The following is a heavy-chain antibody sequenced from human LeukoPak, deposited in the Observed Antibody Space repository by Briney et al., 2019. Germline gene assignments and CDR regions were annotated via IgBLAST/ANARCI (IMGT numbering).Heavy chain of an antibody. V-gene: IGHV4-34*01. D-gene: IGHD5-24*01. CDR3: ARGRRAYAFDI. CDR2: INHSGST. Sequence: SETLYLTCAVYGGSFSGYYWSWIRQPPGKGLEWIGEINHSGSTNYNPSLKSRVTISVDTSKNQFSLKLSSVTAADTAVYYCARGRRAYAFDIWGQGTMVTVSS. CDR1: GGSFSGYY. J-gene: IGHJ3*02.